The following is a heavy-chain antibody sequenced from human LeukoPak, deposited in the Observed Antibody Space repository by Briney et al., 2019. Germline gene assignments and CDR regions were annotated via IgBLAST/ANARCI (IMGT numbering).Heavy chain of an antibody. D-gene: IGHD3-22*01. V-gene: IGHV3-21*01. Sequence: TGGSLRLSCAASGFTFSSYGMNWVRQAPGKGLEWVSFISSSSSYIYYADSVKGRFTISRDNAKNSLYLQTNSLRAEDTAVYYCARDLRSSGYYAFDYWGQGTLVTVSS. CDR3: ARDLRSSGYYAFDY. CDR2: ISSSSSYI. J-gene: IGHJ4*02. CDR1: GFTFSSYG.